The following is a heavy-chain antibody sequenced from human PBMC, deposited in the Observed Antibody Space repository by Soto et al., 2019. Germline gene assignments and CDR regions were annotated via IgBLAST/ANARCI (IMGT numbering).Heavy chain of an antibody. CDR2: IYYSGST. D-gene: IGHD5-12*01. CDR3: ARAYSGYVYY. Sequence: SETLSLTCTVSGGSISSSYYWGWIRQPPGKGLEWIGSIYYSGSTYYNPSLKSRVTISVDTSKNQFSLKLSSVTAADTAVYYCARAYSGYVYYWGQGTLVTSPQ. V-gene: IGHV4-39*01. CDR1: GGSISSSYY. J-gene: IGHJ4*02.